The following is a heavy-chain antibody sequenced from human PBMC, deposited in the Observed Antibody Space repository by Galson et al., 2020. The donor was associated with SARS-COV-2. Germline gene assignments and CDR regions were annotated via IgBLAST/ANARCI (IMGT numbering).Heavy chain of an antibody. CDR3: ASTGIQLWVPGY. Sequence: GGSLRLSCAASGFTVSSNYMSWVRQAPGKGLEWVSVIYSGGNTYYADTVKGRFTNPRDNSKNTLYIQLNSLRAEDTAVYYCASTGIQLWVPGYWGQGTLVTVSS. CDR2: IYSGGNT. V-gene: IGHV3-66*02. D-gene: IGHD5-18*01. CDR1: GFTVSSNY. J-gene: IGHJ4*02.